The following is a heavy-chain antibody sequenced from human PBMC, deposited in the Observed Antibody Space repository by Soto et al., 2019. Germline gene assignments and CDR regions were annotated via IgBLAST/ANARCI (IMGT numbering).Heavy chain of an antibody. J-gene: IGHJ5*02. CDR1: GDTVSNNSGA. Sequence: SQTLSLTCGISGDTVSNNSGAWHWIRQSPSRGLEWLGRTYYRSKWYNDYAVSMKGRLIINADTSKNQVSLQLNSVTPEDTAIYYCAIGIQWESWFYPLGQGNLVPVSS. CDR3: AIGIQWESWFYP. D-gene: IGHD1-26*01. V-gene: IGHV6-1*01. CDR2: TYYRSKWYN.